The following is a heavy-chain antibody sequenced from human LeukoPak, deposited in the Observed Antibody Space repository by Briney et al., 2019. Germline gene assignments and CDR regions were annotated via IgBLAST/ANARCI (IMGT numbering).Heavy chain of an antibody. CDR2: IYIGGY. CDR1: GDPISSSY. Sequence: SETLSLTCTVSGDPISSSYWSWIRQPPGKGLEWIGFIYIGGYNYNPSLKSRVTMSVDTSKNQVSLKVNSVTAADTAVYFCARQPPDTASFDYWGQGTLVTVSS. V-gene: IGHV4-59*01. D-gene: IGHD3-22*01. CDR3: ARQPPDTASFDY. J-gene: IGHJ4*02.